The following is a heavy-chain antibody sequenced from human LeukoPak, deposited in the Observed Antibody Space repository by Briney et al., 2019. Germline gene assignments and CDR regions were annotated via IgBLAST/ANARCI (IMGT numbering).Heavy chain of an antibody. Sequence: AGGALRLFCAASGFTFSSYAMHWVRQAPGQGLEWGTIISYDGSDKYYADSVKGRFTISRDNSKNTLYLQMNSLRAEDTAVYYCARDLEYYYYYYMDVWGKGTTVTVSS. V-gene: IGHV3-30*01. CDR2: ISYDGSDK. J-gene: IGHJ6*03. CDR3: ARDLEYYYYYYMDV. D-gene: IGHD3-3*01. CDR1: GFTFSSYA.